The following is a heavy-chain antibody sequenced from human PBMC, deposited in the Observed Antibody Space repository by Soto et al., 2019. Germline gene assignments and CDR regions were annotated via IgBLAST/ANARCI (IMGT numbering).Heavy chain of an antibody. CDR2: ISYDGSNK. CDR3: ATDLMAWDSSFNWFDP. D-gene: IGHD6-13*01. CDR1: GFTFSSYG. Sequence: GGSLRLSCAASGFTFSSYGMHWVRQAPGKGLEWVAVISYDGSNKYYADFVKGRSTISRDNSKNTLYLQMNSLRAEDTAMYYCATDLMAWDSSFNWFDPWGQGTLVTVSS. V-gene: IGHV3-30*03. J-gene: IGHJ5*02.